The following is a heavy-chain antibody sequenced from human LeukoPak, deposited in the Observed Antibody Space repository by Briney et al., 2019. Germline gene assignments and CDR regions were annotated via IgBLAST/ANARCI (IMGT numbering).Heavy chain of an antibody. Sequence: GASVKVSCKASGGTFSSYGISWVRQAPGQGLEWMGGIIPIFRTPNYAQNLQGRVTITTDESTNTAYMELSSLTSEDTAVYYCTNSMPRGGDGAFPSDYWGQGTLVTVSS. CDR1: GGTFSSYG. CDR2: IIPIFRTP. V-gene: IGHV1-69*05. D-gene: IGHD3-16*01. CDR3: TNSMPRGGDGAFPSDY. J-gene: IGHJ4*02.